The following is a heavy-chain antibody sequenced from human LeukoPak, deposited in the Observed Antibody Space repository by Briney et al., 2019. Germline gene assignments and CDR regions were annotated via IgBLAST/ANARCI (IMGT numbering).Heavy chain of an antibody. Sequence: GRSLRLSCAASGFTFSGSSMHWVRQAPGKGLEWVAVISYDGSNKYYADSVKGRFTISRDNSKNTLYLQMSSLRAEDTAVYYCAKDTYWGQGTLVTVSS. V-gene: IGHV3-30*18. CDR2: ISYDGSNK. CDR3: AKDTY. CDR1: GFTFSGSS. J-gene: IGHJ4*02.